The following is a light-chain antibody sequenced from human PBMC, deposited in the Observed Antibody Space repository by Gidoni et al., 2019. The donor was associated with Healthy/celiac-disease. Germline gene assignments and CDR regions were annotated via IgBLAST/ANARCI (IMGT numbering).Light chain of an antibody. CDR1: SSDVGGYNY. V-gene: IGLV2-14*01. J-gene: IGLJ3*02. Sequence: QSALTQPAYVSGSPVQSITISCTGTSSDVGGYNYVSWYQQHPGKAPKLMIYDVSNRPSGVSNRFSGSKSVNTASLTISGLQAEDEADYYCSSYTSSSTWVFGGGTKLTVL. CDR2: DVS. CDR3: SSYTSSSTWV.